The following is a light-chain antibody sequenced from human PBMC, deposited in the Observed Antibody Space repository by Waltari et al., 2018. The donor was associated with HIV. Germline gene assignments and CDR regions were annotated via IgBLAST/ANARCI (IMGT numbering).Light chain of an antibody. CDR1: QSVTIF. Sequence: EIVLTPSPGTVSLSPGDRATLSCRASQSVTIFLARFQQKPGQAPRLLSYGASNRATGIPDRFSASGAGTDFILTISRLEPEDFAVYYCQHYGTSPPIYSFGQGTRLQI. CDR2: GAS. V-gene: IGKV3-20*01. CDR3: QHYGTSPPIYS. J-gene: IGKJ2*03.